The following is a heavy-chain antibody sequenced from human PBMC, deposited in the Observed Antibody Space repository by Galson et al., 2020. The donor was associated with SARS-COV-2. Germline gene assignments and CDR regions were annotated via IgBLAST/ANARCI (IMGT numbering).Heavy chain of an antibody. V-gene: IGHV4-59*01. Sequence: SETLSLTCTVSGGSISSYYWSWIRQPPGKGLEWIGYIYYSGSTNYNPSLKSRVTISVDTSKNQFSLKLSSVTAADTAVYYCARDQGRDYSNYGSRGYYGMDVWGQGTTVTVSS. CDR1: GGSISSYY. CDR2: IYYSGST. J-gene: IGHJ6*02. CDR3: ARDQGRDYSNYGSRGYYGMDV. D-gene: IGHD4-4*01.